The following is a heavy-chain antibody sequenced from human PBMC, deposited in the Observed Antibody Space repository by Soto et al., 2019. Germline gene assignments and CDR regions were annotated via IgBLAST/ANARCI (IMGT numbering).Heavy chain of an antibody. Sequence: QLQWVQSGAEVERPGASVRVSCKAYGYPFSKYGISWIRQAPGQGLKWMGWIKPDNGDTNYAQKFQGRDTMTTDTSSNTAYMELRSLRSDDTAVYYCATSYDSGFDPWGQGTLVSVSS. D-gene: IGHD5-12*01. V-gene: IGHV1-18*04. J-gene: IGHJ5*02. CDR3: ATSYDSGFDP. CDR2: IKPDNGDT. CDR1: GYPFSKYG.